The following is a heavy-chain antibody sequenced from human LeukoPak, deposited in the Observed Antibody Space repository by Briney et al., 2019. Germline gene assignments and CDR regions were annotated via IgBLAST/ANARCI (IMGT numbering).Heavy chain of an antibody. J-gene: IGHJ4*02. Sequence: GGSLRLSCAASGFTFSSYSMNWVRQAPGKGLAWVSRINSDGSGTNYADSVKGRFTISRDNSNNTLYLQMKGLRAEDTAVYYCAREVGSGNSDRYFDYWGQGTLVTVSS. CDR1: GFTFSSYS. CDR3: AREVGSGNSDRYFDY. CDR2: INSDGSGT. V-gene: IGHV3-74*01. D-gene: IGHD3-10*01.